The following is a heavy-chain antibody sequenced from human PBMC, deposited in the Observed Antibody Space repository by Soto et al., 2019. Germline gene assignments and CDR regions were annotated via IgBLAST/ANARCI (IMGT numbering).Heavy chain of an antibody. V-gene: IGHV5-51*01. Sequence: PGESLKISCQGSGYSFTDFWIGWVRQMPGKGLEWIGIIFPADSDTRYSPSFQGLVTISADRSITTAYLQWDSLKASDTAMYYCAVRGRTTRDTFGFAYGGKGTLVPVPS. D-gene: IGHD3-16*01. CDR3: AVRGRTTRDTFGFAY. CDR1: GYSFTDFW. J-gene: IGHJ4*02. CDR2: IFPADSDT.